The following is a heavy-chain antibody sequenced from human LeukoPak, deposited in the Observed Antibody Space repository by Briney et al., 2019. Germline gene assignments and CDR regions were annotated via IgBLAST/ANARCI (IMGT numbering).Heavy chain of an antibody. D-gene: IGHD2-15*01. V-gene: IGHV1-2*02. CDR3: ARGGAAYCSGGSCYSPPGPNWFDP. J-gene: IGHJ5*02. CDR2: INPNSGGT. CDR1: GYTFTGYY. Sequence: ASVKVSCKASGYTFTGYYMHWVRQAPGQGLEWMGWINPNSGGTNYAQKFQGRVTMTRDTSISTAYMELSGLRSDDTAVYYCARGGAAYCSGGSCYSPPGPNWFDPWGQGTLVTVSS.